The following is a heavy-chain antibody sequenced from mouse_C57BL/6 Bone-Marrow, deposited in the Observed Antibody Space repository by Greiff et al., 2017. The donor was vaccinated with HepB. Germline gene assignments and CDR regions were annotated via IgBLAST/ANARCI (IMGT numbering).Heavy chain of an antibody. Sequence: DVKLQESGGGLVQPKGSLKLSCAASGFSFNTYAMNWVRQAPGKGLEWVARIRSKSNNYATYYADSVKDRFTISRDDSESMLYLQMNNLKTEDTAMYYCVRQYYGSSWYFDVWGTGTTVTVSS. V-gene: IGHV10-1*01. J-gene: IGHJ1*03. CDR2: IRSKSNNYAT. CDR1: GFSFNTYA. D-gene: IGHD1-1*01. CDR3: VRQYYGSSWYFDV.